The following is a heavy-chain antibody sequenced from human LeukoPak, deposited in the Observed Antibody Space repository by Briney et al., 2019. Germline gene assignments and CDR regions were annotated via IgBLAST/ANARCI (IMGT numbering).Heavy chain of an antibody. V-gene: IGHV3-15*01. J-gene: IGHJ4*02. CDR2: IKSKTDGGTT. CDR1: GFTFSNAW. CDR3: AKVYSSGCFDY. D-gene: IGHD6-19*01. Sequence: GGSLRLSCAASGFTFSNAWMSWVRQAPGKGLEWVGRIKSKTDGGTTDYAAPVKGRFTISRDDSKNTLYLQMNSLRAEDTAVYYCAKVYSSGCFDYWGQGTLVTVSS.